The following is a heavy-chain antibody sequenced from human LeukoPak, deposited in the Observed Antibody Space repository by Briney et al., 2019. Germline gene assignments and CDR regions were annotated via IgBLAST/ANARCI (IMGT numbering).Heavy chain of an antibody. CDR2: INPNSGGT. V-gene: IGHV1-2*04. D-gene: IGHD2-2*01. J-gene: IGHJ4*02. CDR3: ARDSGYCSSTSCSEY. Sequence: ASVKVSCKASGYTFTGYYMHWVRQAPGQGLEWMGWINPNSGGTNYAQKFQGWVTMTRDTSISTAYMELSRLRSDDTAVYYCARDSGYCSSTSCSEYWGQGTLVTVSS. CDR1: GYTFTGYY.